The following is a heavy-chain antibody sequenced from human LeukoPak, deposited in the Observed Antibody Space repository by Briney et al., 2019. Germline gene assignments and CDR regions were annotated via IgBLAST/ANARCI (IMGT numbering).Heavy chain of an antibody. Sequence: SETLSLTCIVSTGSISSYYWSWIRQPPGQGLEWIGYIYHSGSTNYKPSLKSRVTITVDTSKNQFSLKLSSVTAADTAVYYCARGGYYGLGNDFRFDPWGQGTLVTVSS. V-gene: IGHV4-59*01. J-gene: IGHJ5*02. D-gene: IGHD3-10*01. CDR3: ARGGYYGLGNDFRFDP. CDR1: TGSISSYY. CDR2: IYHSGST.